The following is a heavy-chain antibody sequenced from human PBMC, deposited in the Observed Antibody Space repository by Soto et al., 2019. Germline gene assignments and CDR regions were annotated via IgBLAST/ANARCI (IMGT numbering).Heavy chain of an antibody. CDR1: GFTFSSYG. J-gene: IGHJ4*02. CDR2: IWYDGSNK. Sequence: PGGSLRLSCAASGFTFSSYGIHWVRQAPGKGLEWVAVIWYDGSNKYYADSVKGRFTISRDNSKNTLYLQMNSLRAEDTAVYYCARAPSYSSSWYYFDYWGQGTLVTVSS. CDR3: ARAPSYSSSWYYFDY. V-gene: IGHV3-33*01. D-gene: IGHD6-13*01.